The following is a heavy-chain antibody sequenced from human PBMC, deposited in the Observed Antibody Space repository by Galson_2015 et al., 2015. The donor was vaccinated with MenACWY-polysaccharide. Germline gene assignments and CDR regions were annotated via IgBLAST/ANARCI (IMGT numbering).Heavy chain of an antibody. CDR3: ARHGLIGSFANHFDP. J-gene: IGHJ5*02. CDR2: IYPGDSDT. CDR1: GSKFSNFW. D-gene: IGHD3-10*01. V-gene: IGHV5-51*01. Sequence: QSGAEVKKPGESLTISCQTSGSKFSNFWIGWVRQLPGKGLEWMGIIYPGDSDTRYSPSFQGQVTMSADKSLNTVYLQWTSLKASDTAIYYCARHGLIGSFANHFDPWGQGTLVTVSS.